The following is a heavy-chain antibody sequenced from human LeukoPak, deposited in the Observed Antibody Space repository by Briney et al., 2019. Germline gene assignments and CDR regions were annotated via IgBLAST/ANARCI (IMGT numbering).Heavy chain of an antibody. CDR3: VRDRGTYRPIDY. V-gene: IGHV3-74*01. Sequence: GGSLRLSCAASGFALSAYWMYWVRQAPGKGPVWDAFINNDGSDTNYADSVKGRFTISRDNAQNSLYLQMNSLRAEDTAIYYCVRDRGTYRPIDYWGQGTLVTVSS. D-gene: IGHD1-26*01. CDR1: GFALSAYW. J-gene: IGHJ4*02. CDR2: INNDGSDT.